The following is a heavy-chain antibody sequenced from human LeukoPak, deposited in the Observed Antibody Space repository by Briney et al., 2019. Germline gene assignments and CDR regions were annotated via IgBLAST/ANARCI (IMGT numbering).Heavy chain of an antibody. CDR3: AGHADVYSSSFGYFDY. Sequence: SETLSLTCTVSGGSISSYYWSWIRQPPGKGLEWIGYIYYSGSTNYNPSLKSRVTISVDTSKDQFSLKLSSVTAADTAVYYCAGHADVYSSSFGYFDYWGQGTLVTVSS. J-gene: IGHJ4*02. CDR2: IYYSGST. CDR1: GGSISSYY. D-gene: IGHD6-13*01. V-gene: IGHV4-59*08.